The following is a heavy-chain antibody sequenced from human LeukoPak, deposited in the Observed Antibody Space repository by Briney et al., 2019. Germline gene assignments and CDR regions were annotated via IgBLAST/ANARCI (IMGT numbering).Heavy chain of an antibody. Sequence: SVKVSCKASGGTFSSYAVSWVRQAPGQGLEWIGGIIPICATPDYAQKFRGRVSITTDESTSTAYMELSSLRSEDTALYYCARGPLYYDLSTGYPPSEMYYFDYWGQGTLVTVSS. CDR3: ARGPLYYDLSTGYPPSEMYYFDY. V-gene: IGHV1-69*05. CDR1: GGTFSSYA. D-gene: IGHD3-9*01. CDR2: IIPICATP. J-gene: IGHJ4*02.